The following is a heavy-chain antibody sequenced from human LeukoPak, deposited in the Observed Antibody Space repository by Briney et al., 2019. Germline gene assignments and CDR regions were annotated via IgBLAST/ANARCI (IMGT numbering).Heavy chain of an antibody. V-gene: IGHV3-23*01. D-gene: IGHD2-2*01. Sequence: PGGSLRLSCAVSGFTFNTYVMSWVRQAPGKGLEWVSAISGSGGGTYYVASVKGRFTISRDNSKNTLYLQMNSLRAEDTAVYYCATVYSSSPLRPMDVWGQGTTVTVSS. CDR1: GFTFNTYV. J-gene: IGHJ6*02. CDR3: ATVYSSSPLRPMDV. CDR2: ISGSGGGT.